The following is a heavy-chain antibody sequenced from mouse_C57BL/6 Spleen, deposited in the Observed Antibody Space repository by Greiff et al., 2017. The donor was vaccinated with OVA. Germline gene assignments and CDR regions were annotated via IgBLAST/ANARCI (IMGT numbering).Heavy chain of an antibody. CDR3: ASGALRGYFDV. Sequence: QVQLKQSGAELARPGASVKMSCKASGYTFTSYTMHWVKQRPGQGLEWIGYINPSSGYTKYNQKFKDKATLTADKSSSTAYMQLSSLTSEDSAVYYCASGALRGYFDVWGTGTTVTVSS. CDR1: GYTFTSYT. V-gene: IGHV1-4*01. CDR2: INPSSGYT. D-gene: IGHD3-1*01. J-gene: IGHJ1*03.